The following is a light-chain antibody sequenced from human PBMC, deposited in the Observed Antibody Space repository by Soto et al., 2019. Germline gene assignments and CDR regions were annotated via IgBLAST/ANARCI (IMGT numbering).Light chain of an antibody. J-gene: IGKJ1*01. V-gene: IGKV3-15*01. CDR3: QQYNNWPPT. CDR1: QSVSSN. Sequence: EIVMTQSPDTLSVSPGERATLSCGASQSVSSNLAWYQQKPGQAPRLLIYGASTRATGIPARFSGSGSGTEFTLTISSLQSEDFAVYYCQQYNNWPPTIGQGTKVEIK. CDR2: GAS.